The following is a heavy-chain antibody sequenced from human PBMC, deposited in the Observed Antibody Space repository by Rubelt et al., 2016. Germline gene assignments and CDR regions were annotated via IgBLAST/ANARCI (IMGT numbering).Heavy chain of an antibody. V-gene: IGHV1-2*02. CDR1: GDTFNAHY. D-gene: IGHD6-6*01. Sequence: QVPLVQSGAEVKKPGASVTVSCKASGDTFNAHYIHWVRQAPGHGLQWLAWIYPNTGDTNVGQKFGDRGTMRIDRSVNAASMDCGRFGTKDTAVYYCARFHEYSSSLDACDVWGQGTMVTVSS. CDR2: IYPNTGDT. CDR3: ARFHEYSSSLDACDV. J-gene: IGHJ3*01.